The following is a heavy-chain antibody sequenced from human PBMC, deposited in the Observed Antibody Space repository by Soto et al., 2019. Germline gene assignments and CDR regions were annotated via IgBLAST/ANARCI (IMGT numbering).Heavy chain of an antibody. CDR2: ISFDGKNS. CDR1: GFIFSNYG. J-gene: IGHJ4*02. Sequence: QVQLVESGGGVVQPGKSLRLSCAASGFIFSNYGMHWVRQAPGKGLEWVALISFDGKNSNYADSVKGRFNIYRDKPKNTLYRERNSLRPEDTAFYYCAKRGGVVGGSEHPFFEYWGQGTLVTVSS. V-gene: IGHV3-30*18. CDR3: AKRGGVVGGSEHPFFEY. D-gene: IGHD2-15*01.